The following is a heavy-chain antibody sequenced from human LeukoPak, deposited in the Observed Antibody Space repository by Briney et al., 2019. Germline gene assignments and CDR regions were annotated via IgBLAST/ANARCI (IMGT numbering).Heavy chain of an antibody. V-gene: IGHV3-74*01. CDR1: GFTFSTSW. CDR3: VRGSTGYLIDY. J-gene: IGHJ4*02. CDR2: INTDGSIS. D-gene: IGHD3-22*01. Sequence: GGSLRLSCAASGFTFSTSWMHWVRHTPGKGLVWVSVINTDGSISVYADSVKGRFTISRDNAKNTLYLQMDSLRPEDTATYYCVRGSTGYLIDYWGQGTLVTVSS.